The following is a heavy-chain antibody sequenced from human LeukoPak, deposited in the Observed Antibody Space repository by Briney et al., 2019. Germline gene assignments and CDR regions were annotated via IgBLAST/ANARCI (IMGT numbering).Heavy chain of an antibody. Sequence: GGSLRLSCAASGFTFTTYAMSWVRQAPGKGLEWVSAISGSGGSTYYADSVKGRFTISRDNSKNTLYLQMNSLRAEDTAVYYCARRCYDSSGFDYWGQGTLVTVPS. CDR3: ARRCYDSSGFDY. V-gene: IGHV3-23*01. D-gene: IGHD3-22*01. J-gene: IGHJ4*02. CDR1: GFTFTTYA. CDR2: ISGSGGST.